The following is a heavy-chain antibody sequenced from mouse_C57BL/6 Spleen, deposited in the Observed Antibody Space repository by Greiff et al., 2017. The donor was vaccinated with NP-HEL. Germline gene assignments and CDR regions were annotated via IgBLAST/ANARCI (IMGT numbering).Heavy chain of an antibody. CDR3: AILLHYYGSSLYAMDY. D-gene: IGHD1-1*01. CDR2: IHPSDSDT. CDR1: GYTFTSYW. J-gene: IGHJ4*01. Sequence: QVQLQQSGAELVKPGASVKVSCKASGYTFTSYWMHWVKQRPGQGLEWIGRIHPSDSDTNYNPKFKGKATLTVDKSSSTAYMQLSSLTSEDSAVYYCAILLHYYGSSLYAMDYWGQRTSVTVSS. V-gene: IGHV1-74*01.